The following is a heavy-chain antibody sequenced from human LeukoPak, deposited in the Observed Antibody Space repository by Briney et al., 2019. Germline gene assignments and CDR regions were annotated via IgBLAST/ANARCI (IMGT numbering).Heavy chain of an antibody. CDR2: ISPDGTST. Sequence: PGGSLRLSCAASGFTLSSNWIHWVRQVPGKGLVWVSRISPDGTSTTYADSVKGRFTISRDNARNTLYLQMNTLRAEDTAVYYCVYSGNFRFDYWGQGTLVTVSS. D-gene: IGHD1-26*01. V-gene: IGHV3-74*01. CDR3: VYSGNFRFDY. J-gene: IGHJ4*02. CDR1: GFTLSSNW.